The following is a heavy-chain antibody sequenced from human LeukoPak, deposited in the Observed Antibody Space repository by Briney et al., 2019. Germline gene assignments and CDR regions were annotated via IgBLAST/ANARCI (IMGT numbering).Heavy chain of an antibody. J-gene: IGHJ4*02. CDR3: AKDIRVRGVIITSSYFDY. Sequence: GGSLRLSCAASGFTFDDYVMHWVRQVPGKGLEWVSGISWNSGNVGYADSVKGRFTISRDNAKNSLYLQMTSLRAEDTALYYCAKDIRVRGVIITSSYFDYWGQGTLVTVSS. CDR2: ISWNSGNV. D-gene: IGHD3-10*01. V-gene: IGHV3-9*01. CDR1: GFTFDDYV.